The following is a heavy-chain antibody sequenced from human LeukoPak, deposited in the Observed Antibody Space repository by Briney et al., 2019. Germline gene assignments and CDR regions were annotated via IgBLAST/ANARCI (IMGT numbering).Heavy chain of an antibody. V-gene: IGHV4-4*09. CDR2: IYTSGST. D-gene: IGHD3-10*01. Sequence: PSETLSLTCTVSGGSIGSYYWSWIRQPPGKGLEWIGYIYTSGSTNYNPSLKSRVTISVDTSKNQFSLKLSSVTAADTAVYYCARHRGSGSYYNAVDYWGQGTLVTVSS. J-gene: IGHJ4*02. CDR3: ARHRGSGSYYNAVDY. CDR1: GGSIGSYY.